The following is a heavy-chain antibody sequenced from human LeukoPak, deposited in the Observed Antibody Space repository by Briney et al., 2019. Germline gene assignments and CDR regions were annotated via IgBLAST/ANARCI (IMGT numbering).Heavy chain of an antibody. CDR3: ARTNILTGYRPFYFVY. CDR2: INPNSGGT. CDR1: GYTFTGYY. V-gene: IGHV1-2*02. Sequence: ASVKVSCKASGYTFTGYYMHWVRQAPGQGLEWMGWINPNSGGTNYAQKFQGRVTMTRDTSISTAYMELSRLRSDDTAVYYCARTNILTGYRPFYFVYWGQGTLVTVSS. D-gene: IGHD3-9*01. J-gene: IGHJ4*02.